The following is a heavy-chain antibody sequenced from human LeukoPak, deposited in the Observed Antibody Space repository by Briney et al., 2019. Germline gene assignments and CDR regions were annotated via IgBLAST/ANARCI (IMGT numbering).Heavy chain of an antibody. D-gene: IGHD2/OR15-2a*01. Sequence: PGGSLRLSCAASGFTFSRYWMSWVRQAPGKGLEWVANIKQDGSEKYYVDSVQGRFTISRDKDKKSLYLQMNSLRAEDTALYYCARDAFHYYYYMDVWGKGTTVTVSS. V-gene: IGHV3-7*03. CDR2: IKQDGSEK. J-gene: IGHJ6*03. CDR3: ARDAFHYYYYMDV. CDR1: GFTFSRYW.